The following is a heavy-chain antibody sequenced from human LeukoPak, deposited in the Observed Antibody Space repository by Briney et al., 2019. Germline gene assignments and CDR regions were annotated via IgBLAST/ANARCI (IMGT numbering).Heavy chain of an antibody. D-gene: IGHD4/OR15-4a*01. J-gene: IGHJ4*02. V-gene: IGHV3-23*01. Sequence: GGSLRLSCAASGFTFSSYAMSWVRLAPGKGLKWVSSISGGDGSTYYANSVKGRFTISRDNSKNTLYLQMNSLRAEDTAVYYCAKSGLSRSDYWSQGTLVTVSS. CDR3: AKSGLSRSDY. CDR2: ISGGDGST. CDR1: GFTFSSYA.